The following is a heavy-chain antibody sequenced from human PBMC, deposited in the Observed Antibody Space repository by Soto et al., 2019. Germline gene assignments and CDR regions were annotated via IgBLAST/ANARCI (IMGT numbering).Heavy chain of an antibody. J-gene: IGHJ4*02. D-gene: IGHD3-3*01. Sequence: PGESLKISCRGSGYDFNTNWFGWVRQLPGRGLEWVGIMYPGDSDTRYNPSLEGHVTLSVDVTVSTAFLQWRSLETSDTGMYFFARLPRDCNKTSCYYADHWGQGTQVTVSS. CDR3: ARLPRDCNKTSCYYADH. V-gene: IGHV5-51*01. CDR1: GYDFNTNW. CDR2: MYPGDSDT.